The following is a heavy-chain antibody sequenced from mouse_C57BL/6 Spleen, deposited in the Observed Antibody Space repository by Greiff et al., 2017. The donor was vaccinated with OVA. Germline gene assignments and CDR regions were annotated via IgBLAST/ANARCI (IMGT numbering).Heavy chain of an antibody. CDR1: GYTFTDYE. V-gene: IGHV1-15*01. Sequence: VQLQQSGAELVRPGASVTLSCKASGYTFTDYEMHWVKQTPVHGLEWIGAIDPETGGTAYHQKFKGKAILTADKSSSTAYMGLRSLTSEDSAVYYCTRLHYYGSSYFDYWGQGTTLTVSS. CDR2: IDPETGGT. CDR3: TRLHYYGSSYFDY. J-gene: IGHJ2*01. D-gene: IGHD1-1*01.